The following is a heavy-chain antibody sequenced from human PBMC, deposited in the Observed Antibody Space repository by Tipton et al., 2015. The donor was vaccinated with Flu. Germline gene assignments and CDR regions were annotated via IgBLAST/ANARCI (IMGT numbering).Heavy chain of an antibody. CDR3: AKDWGRQRRGPFEY. Sequence: AASGFTFDDYAMHWVRQAPGKGLEWVSGVSWNSGSIGYADSVKGRFTISRDNAKNSLYLQMNSLRAEDTALYYCAKDWGRQRRGPFEYWGQGIPVTASS. V-gene: IGHV3-9*01. D-gene: IGHD7-27*01. J-gene: IGHJ4*02. CDR2: VSWNSGSI. CDR1: GFTFDDYA.